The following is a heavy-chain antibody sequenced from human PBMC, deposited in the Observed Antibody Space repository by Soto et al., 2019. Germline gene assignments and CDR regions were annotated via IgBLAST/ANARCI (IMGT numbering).Heavy chain of an antibody. CDR3: ARARRDIVVVVAAHYWYFDL. V-gene: IGHV4-4*02. Sequence: HVHLPESGPGLVKPSGTLSLTFSVSSGSISSSNWWSWVRQPPGKGLEWIGEIYHSGSTNYNPSLKSRVTISVDKSKNQFSLKLSSVTAADTAVYYCARARRDIVVVVAAHYWYFDLWGRGTLVTVSS. CDR1: SGSISSSNW. D-gene: IGHD2-15*01. J-gene: IGHJ2*01. CDR2: IYHSGST.